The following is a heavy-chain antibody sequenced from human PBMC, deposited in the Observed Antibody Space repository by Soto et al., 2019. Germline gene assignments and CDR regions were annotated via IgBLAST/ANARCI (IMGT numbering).Heavy chain of an antibody. CDR3: ARAHRFGEFYFES. Sequence: ASVKFSCKASGYTFTDYYVHWVRQSSRLGLEWLGWINPHSGGTYYLQKFQGRVTMTRDTSIRTAYMELRSLRSDDTAVYFCARAHRFGEFYFESWGEGSPVTVSS. J-gene: IGHJ4*02. D-gene: IGHD3-10*01. V-gene: IGHV1-2*02. CDR2: INPHSGGT. CDR1: GYTFTDYY.